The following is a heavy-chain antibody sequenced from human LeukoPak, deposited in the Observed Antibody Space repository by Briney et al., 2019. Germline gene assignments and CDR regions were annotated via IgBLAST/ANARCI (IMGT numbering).Heavy chain of an antibody. J-gene: IGHJ4*02. Sequence: PGGSLRLSCAASGFTFSSYAMSWVRQAPGKGLEWVSVISGSGGATYYADSVKGRFTISRDNSKNTLYLQMNSLRAEDTAVYYCANSDTAMGDYDYWGQGTLVTVSS. D-gene: IGHD5-18*01. V-gene: IGHV3-23*01. CDR2: ISGSGGAT. CDR3: ANSDTAMGDYDY. CDR1: GFTFSSYA.